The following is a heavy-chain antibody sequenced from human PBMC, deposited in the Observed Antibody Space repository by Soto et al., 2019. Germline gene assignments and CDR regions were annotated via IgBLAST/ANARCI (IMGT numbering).Heavy chain of an antibody. V-gene: IGHV3-33*01. J-gene: IGHJ6*03. CDR1: GFTFSRHA. CDR3: GREWNFAESNHNYVDV. CDR2: IWAGGNDE. D-gene: IGHD1-1*01. Sequence: QVQLVESGGGVVQPGGSLRLSCGASGFTFSRHAMHWVRQAPGKGLQWVGVIWAGGNDERYADSARGRFTISRDNSKNTLYLQINSLGAEDTAVYYCGREWNFAESNHNYVDVWGAGTTVTVSS.